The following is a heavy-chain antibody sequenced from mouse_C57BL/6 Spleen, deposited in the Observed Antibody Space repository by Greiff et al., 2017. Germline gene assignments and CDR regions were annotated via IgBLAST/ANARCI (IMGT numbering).Heavy chain of an antibody. CDR2: IDPSDSYT. Sequence: QVQLQQPGAELVMPGASVKLSCKASGYTFTSYWMHWVKQRPGQGLEWIGEIDPSDSYTNYNQKFKGKSTLTVDKSSSTAYMQLSSLTSEDSAVYYCASGSGYSGAWFAYWGQGTLVTVSA. CDR3: ASGSGYSGAWFAY. CDR1: GYTFTSYW. D-gene: IGHD3-2*02. V-gene: IGHV1-69*01. J-gene: IGHJ3*01.